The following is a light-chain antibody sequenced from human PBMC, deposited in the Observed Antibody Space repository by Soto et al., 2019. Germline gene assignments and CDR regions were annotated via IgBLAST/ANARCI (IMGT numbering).Light chain of an antibody. CDR1: QSVSNSY. CDR3: QQYRTSPYT. V-gene: IGKV3-20*01. Sequence: EIVLTQSPGTLSLSPGERATLSCRASQSVSNSYFAWYQQKPGQAPRLLIYGTSNTATGIPARFSGSRSGTDFTLTISSLEPEDFAVYYCQQYRTSPYTFXQGTKADIK. CDR2: GTS. J-gene: IGKJ2*01.